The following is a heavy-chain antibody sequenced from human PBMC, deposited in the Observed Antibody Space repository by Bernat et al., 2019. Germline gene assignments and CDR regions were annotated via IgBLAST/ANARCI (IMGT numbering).Heavy chain of an antibody. D-gene: IGHD3-22*01. CDR2: ISYDGSNK. J-gene: IGHJ4*02. CDR3: AKPGAPYYDSSGYYY. V-gene: IGHV3-30*18. Sequence: QVQLVESGGGVVQPGRSLRLSCAASGFTFSSYGMHWVRQAPGKGLEWVAVISYDGSNKYYADSVKGRFTISRDNSKNTLYLRMNSLRAEDTAVYYCAKPGAPYYDSSGYYYWGQGTLVTVSS. CDR1: GFTFSSYG.